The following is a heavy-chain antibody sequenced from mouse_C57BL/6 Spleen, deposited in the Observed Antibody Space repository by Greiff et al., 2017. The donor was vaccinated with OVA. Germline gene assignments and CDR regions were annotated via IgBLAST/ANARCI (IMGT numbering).Heavy chain of an antibody. CDR2: IDPSDSYT. D-gene: IGHD2-10*01. V-gene: IGHV1-69*01. CDR1: GYTFTSYW. J-gene: IGHJ3*01. Sequence: QVQLQQSGAELVMPGASVKLSCKASGYTFTSYWMHWVKQRPGQGLEWIGEIDPSDSYTNYNQKFKGKSTLTVDKSSSTAYMQLSSLTSEDSAVYYCARNLLGGFAYWGQGTLVTVSA. CDR3: ARNLLGGFAY.